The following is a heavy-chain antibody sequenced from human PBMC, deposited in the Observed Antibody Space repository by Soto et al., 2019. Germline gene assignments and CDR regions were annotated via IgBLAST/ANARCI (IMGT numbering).Heavy chain of an antibody. CDR1: GCTFSSDW. J-gene: IGHJ4*02. D-gene: IGHD6-13*01. CDR2: INTDGSGT. V-gene: IGHV3-74*01. Sequence: EVQLVESGGGLAQPGGSLRLSCAAAGCTFSSDWIHWVRHAPGKGLVWVSRINTDGSGTSYADSVKGRFTISRDNAKNTPYLQMNSMRAEDTAMYYCATGFYSTFDYWGKGTLVTVSS. CDR3: ATGFYSTFDY.